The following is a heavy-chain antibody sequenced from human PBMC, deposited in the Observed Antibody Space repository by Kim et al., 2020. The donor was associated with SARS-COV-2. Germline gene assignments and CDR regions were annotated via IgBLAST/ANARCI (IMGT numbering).Heavy chain of an antibody. Sequence: GGSLRLSCAASGFSFSSYSMAWVRQAPGKGLEWVASINRKSDYIYYTDSVKGRFIISRDNAKNSLYLQMNYLRAEDTAVYSCAKRPPAYAGPFDSWGQGT. CDR3: AKRPPAYAGPFDS. J-gene: IGHJ4*03. V-gene: IGHV3-21*04. CDR1: GFSFSSYS. D-gene: IGHD2-2*01. CDR2: INRKSDYI.